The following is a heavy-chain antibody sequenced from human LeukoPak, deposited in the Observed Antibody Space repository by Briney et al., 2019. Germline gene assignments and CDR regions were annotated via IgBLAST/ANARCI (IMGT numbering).Heavy chain of an antibody. Sequence: PGGSLRLSCAASGFTFSDYYMTWIRQAPGKGLEWVSYISSSSNTIKYADSVKGRFSVSRDNAKNSLYLQMNGLRTEDTAVYYCARDSGGYSSSIYDYWGQGTLVTVSS. D-gene: IGHD6-13*01. CDR2: ISSSSNTI. J-gene: IGHJ4*02. CDR3: ARDSGGYSSSIYDY. V-gene: IGHV3-11*01. CDR1: GFTFSDYY.